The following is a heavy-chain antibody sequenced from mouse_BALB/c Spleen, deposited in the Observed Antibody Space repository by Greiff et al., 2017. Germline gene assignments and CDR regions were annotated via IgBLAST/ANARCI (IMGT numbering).Heavy chain of an antibody. V-gene: IGHV5-12-1*01. D-gene: IGHD2-3*01. CDR1: GFSFSSYD. CDR3: ARRVYDGYYGFAY. CDR2: ISSGGGST. Sequence: EVKLVESGGGLVKPGGSLKLSCAASGFSFSSYDMSWVRQTPEKRLEWVAYISSGGGSTYYPDTVKGRFTISRDNAKNTLYLQMSSLKSEDTAMYYCARRVYDGYYGFAYWGQGTLVNVSA. J-gene: IGHJ3*01.